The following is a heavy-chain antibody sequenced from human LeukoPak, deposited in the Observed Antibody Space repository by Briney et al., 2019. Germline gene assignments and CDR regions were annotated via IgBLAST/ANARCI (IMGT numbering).Heavy chain of an antibody. Sequence: SQTLSLTCAISGDSVSSNSAIWNWIRQSPSRGLEWLGRTYYRSKWYNDYTVSVKSRLTINPGTSKNQFSLQLNSVTPEDTAVYYCAREGSGWYEDAFDIWGQGTMVTVSS. CDR3: AREGSGWYEDAFDI. D-gene: IGHD6-19*01. V-gene: IGHV6-1*01. J-gene: IGHJ3*02. CDR2: TYYRSKWYN. CDR1: GDSVSSNSAI.